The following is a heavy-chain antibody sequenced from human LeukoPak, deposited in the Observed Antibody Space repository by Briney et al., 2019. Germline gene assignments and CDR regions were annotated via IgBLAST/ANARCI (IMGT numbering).Heavy chain of an antibody. J-gene: IGHJ6*01. D-gene: IGHD3-10*02. CDR1: GFTFSSYE. CDR3: AELGITMIGGV. V-gene: IGHV3-48*03. Sequence: QSGGSVRLSCAASGFTFSSYELSWVRQAAGRGLEWVSYISSSGSTIYYAHSVKGRFTISRDHAKNSLYLQMNSRRADDTAVYFCAELGITMIGGVWGKGTTVTISS. CDR2: ISSSGSTI.